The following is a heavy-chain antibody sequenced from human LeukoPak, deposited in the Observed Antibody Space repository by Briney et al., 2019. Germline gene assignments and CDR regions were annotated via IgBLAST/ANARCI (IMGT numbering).Heavy chain of an antibody. Sequence: SETLSLTCAVYGGSFSGYYWSWIRQPPGKGLEWIGEINHSGSTNYNPSLKSRVAISVDTSKNQFSLKLSSVTAADTAVYYCARVLRYSSGWYWFDPWGRGTLVTVSS. J-gene: IGHJ5*02. D-gene: IGHD6-19*01. CDR3: ARVLRYSSGWYWFDP. CDR1: GGSFSGYY. CDR2: INHSGST. V-gene: IGHV4-34*01.